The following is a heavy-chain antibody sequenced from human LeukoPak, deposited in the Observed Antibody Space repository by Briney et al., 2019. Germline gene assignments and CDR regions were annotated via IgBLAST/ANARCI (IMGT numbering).Heavy chain of an antibody. CDR1: GFTFSSFW. D-gene: IGHD4-17*01. Sequence: PGGSLRLSCPASGFTFSSFWMSWVRQAPGMGLEWVANIKQDGSEKYYVDSVKGRFTISRDNAKNSLYLQMNSLRAEDTAVYYCARDDYGDYTDYWGQGTLVTVSS. CDR2: IKQDGSEK. J-gene: IGHJ4*02. V-gene: IGHV3-7*01. CDR3: ARDDYGDYTDY.